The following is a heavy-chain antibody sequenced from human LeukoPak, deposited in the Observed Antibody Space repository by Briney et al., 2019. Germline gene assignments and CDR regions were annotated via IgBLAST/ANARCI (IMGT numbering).Heavy chain of an antibody. CDR3: AREQRGPYYFDY. CDR1: GFTFSSYA. V-gene: IGHV3-7*01. Sequence: GGSLRLSCAASGFTFSSYAMSWVRQAPGKGLEWVANIKQDGSEKYYVDSVKGRFTISRDNAKNSLYLQMNSLRAEDTAVYYCAREQRGPYYFDYWGQGTLVTVSS. J-gene: IGHJ4*02. CDR2: IKQDGSEK.